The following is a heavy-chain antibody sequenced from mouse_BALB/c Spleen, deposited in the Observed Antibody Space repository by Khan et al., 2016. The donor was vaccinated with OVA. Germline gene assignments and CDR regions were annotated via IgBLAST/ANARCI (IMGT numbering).Heavy chain of an antibody. CDR3: ARDSNFDY. Sequence: EVELVESGGGLVQPGGSRKLSCAASGFTFSRFGMHWVRQAPEKGLEWVAYISSGSSSIYYADTVKGRFTFSRDNPKNTLFLQMTSLRSEDTAMYYCARDSNFDYWGQVTTLTVSS. V-gene: IGHV5-17*02. CDR2: ISSGSSSI. CDR1: GFTFSRFG. J-gene: IGHJ2*01.